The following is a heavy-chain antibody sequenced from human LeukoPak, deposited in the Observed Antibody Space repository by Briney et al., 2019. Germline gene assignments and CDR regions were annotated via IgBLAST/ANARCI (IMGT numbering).Heavy chain of an antibody. J-gene: IGHJ5*02. Sequence: RGSLRLSCAASGFTFSGYAMHWVRQALGKGLEWVANIKQDGSEKYYVDSVKGRFTISRDSAKNSLYLQMNSLRAEDTAVYYCARPTYYYDSSGYSDNWFDPWGQGTLVTVSS. D-gene: IGHD3-22*01. CDR3: ARPTYYYDSSGYSDNWFDP. CDR2: IKQDGSEK. CDR1: GFTFSGYA. V-gene: IGHV3-7*05.